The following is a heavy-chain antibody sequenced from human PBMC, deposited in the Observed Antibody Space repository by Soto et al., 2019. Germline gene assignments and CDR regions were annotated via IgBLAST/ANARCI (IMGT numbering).Heavy chain of an antibody. J-gene: IGHJ3*02. D-gene: IGHD6-19*01. CDR3: ARRPMVGPVAEHAFDI. V-gene: IGHV4-39*01. Sequence: SETLSLTCSVSGGSISSSSYYWNWIRQSPGKGLEWIGSVYYSGTTYYNPSLKRRVTISVDTYNQFSLKLSSVTAADTAYYFCARRPMVGPVAEHAFDIWGQGTRVTVSS. CDR2: VYYSGTT. CDR1: GGSISSSSYY.